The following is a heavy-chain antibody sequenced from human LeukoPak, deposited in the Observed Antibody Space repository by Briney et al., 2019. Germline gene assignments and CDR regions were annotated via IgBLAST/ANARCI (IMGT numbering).Heavy chain of an antibody. Sequence: GGSLRLSCAASGFTVSSNHMSWVRQAPGKGLEWVSVIFSGGGTYYADSVKGRFTISRDNSKNALYLQMNSLRAEDTAVYYCATRGGYNYGFQHWGQGTLVTVSS. CDR1: GFTVSSNH. J-gene: IGHJ1*01. CDR3: ATRGGYNYGFQH. D-gene: IGHD5-18*01. CDR2: IFSGGGT. V-gene: IGHV3-53*01.